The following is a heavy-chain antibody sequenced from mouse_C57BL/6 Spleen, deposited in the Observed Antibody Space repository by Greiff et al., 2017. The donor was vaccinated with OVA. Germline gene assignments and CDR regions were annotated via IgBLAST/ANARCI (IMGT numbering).Heavy chain of an antibody. Sequence: VQLQQSGAELARPGASVKLSCKASGYTFTSYTMHWVKQRPGQGLEWIGYINPSSGYTKYNQKFKDKATLTADKSSSTAYMQLSSLTSEDSAVYYCARDWDKKAWFAYWGQGTLVTVSA. CDR3: ARDWDKKAWFAY. V-gene: IGHV1-4*01. J-gene: IGHJ3*01. CDR1: GYTFTSYT. D-gene: IGHD4-1*01. CDR2: INPSSGYT.